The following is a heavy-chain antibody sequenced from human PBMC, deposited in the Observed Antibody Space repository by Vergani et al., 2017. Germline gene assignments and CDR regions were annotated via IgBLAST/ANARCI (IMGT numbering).Heavy chain of an antibody. Sequence: QVQLVQSGAEVKKPGASVKVSCKASGGTFSSYAISWVRQAPGQGLEWMGGIIPIFGTANYAQKFQGRVTITADESTSTAYMELSSLRSEDTAVYYCARGRGYSGYDTPYYFDYWGQGTLVTVSS. CDR2: IIPIFGTA. CDR1: GGTFSSYA. V-gene: IGHV1-69*01. J-gene: IGHJ4*02. D-gene: IGHD5-12*01. CDR3: ARGRGYSGYDTPYYFDY.